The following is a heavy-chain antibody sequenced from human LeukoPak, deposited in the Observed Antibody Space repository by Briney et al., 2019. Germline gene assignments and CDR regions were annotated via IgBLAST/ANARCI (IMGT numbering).Heavy chain of an antibody. CDR1: GGTFSSYA. Sequence: GASVKVSCKASGGTFSSYAISWVRQAPGQGLEWMGGIIPIFGTANYAQKFQGRVTITADESTSTAYMELSSLRSEDTAAYYCARGHYYGSGSYYPPVAYWGQGTLVTVSS. J-gene: IGHJ4*02. V-gene: IGHV1-69*13. CDR3: ARGHYYGSGSYYPPVAY. D-gene: IGHD3-10*01. CDR2: IIPIFGTA.